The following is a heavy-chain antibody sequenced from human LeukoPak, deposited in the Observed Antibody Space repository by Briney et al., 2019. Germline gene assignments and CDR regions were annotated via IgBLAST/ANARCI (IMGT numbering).Heavy chain of an antibody. D-gene: IGHD2-8*01. CDR1: GGSINSFNYY. Sequence: SETLSLTCTVSGGSINSFNYYWAWIRQPPGKTLEWTGSLYYSGDTYYNPSLKSRVTISVDTSKNQFSLRLTSVTAADTAVYYCARYCTNGVCAYWGQGTLVTVSS. J-gene: IGHJ4*02. CDR2: LYYSGDT. V-gene: IGHV4-39*01. CDR3: ARYCTNGVCAY.